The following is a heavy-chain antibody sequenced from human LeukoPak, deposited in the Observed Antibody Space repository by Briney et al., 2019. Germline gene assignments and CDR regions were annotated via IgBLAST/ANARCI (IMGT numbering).Heavy chain of an antibody. CDR3: ARGGKESRVYNWFDP. Sequence: ASVKVSCKASGYTFTSYDINWVRQATGQGLEWMGWMNPNSGNTGYAQKFQGRVTITRNTSISTAYMELSSLRSEDTAVYYCARGGKESRVYNWFDPWGQGTLVTVSS. CDR2: MNPNSGNT. D-gene: IGHD2-8*01. V-gene: IGHV1-8*03. CDR1: GYTFTSYD. J-gene: IGHJ5*02.